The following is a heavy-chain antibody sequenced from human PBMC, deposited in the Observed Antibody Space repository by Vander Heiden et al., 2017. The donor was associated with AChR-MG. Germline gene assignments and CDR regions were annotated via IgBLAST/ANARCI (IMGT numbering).Heavy chain of an antibody. Sequence: EVQLLESGGRLVQPGGSLRLSCAASGFTFSSYAMSWVRQAPGKGLEWVSAISGSGGSTYYADAVKGRFTISRDNSKNTLYLQMNRMRAEDTAVYYSAKYRSGPAYNWFDPWGQGTLVTVSS. J-gene: IGHJ5*02. D-gene: IGHD3-3*01. CDR3: AKYRSGPAYNWFDP. V-gene: IGHV3-23*01. CDR1: GFTFSSYA. CDR2: ISGSGGST.